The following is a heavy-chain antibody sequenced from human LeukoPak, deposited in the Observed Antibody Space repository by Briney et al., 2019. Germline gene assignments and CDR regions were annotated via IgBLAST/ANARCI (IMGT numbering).Heavy chain of an antibody. Sequence: GSLRLSCAASGFTFSSYWMSWVRQAPGKGLEWVANIKQDGSEKNFVDFVKGRFTISRDNGKKSLYLQMSNLRAEDTAVYFCARGGGLDVWGQGATVTVSS. CDR2: IKQDGSEK. V-gene: IGHV3-7*03. J-gene: IGHJ6*02. D-gene: IGHD3-16*01. CDR3: ARGGGLDV. CDR1: GFTFSSYW.